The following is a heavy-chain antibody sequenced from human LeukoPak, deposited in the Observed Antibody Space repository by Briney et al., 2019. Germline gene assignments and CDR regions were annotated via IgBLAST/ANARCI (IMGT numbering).Heavy chain of an antibody. V-gene: IGHV3-30*02. CDR1: GFTFVNYG. CDR2: IRYDGTSK. D-gene: IGHD3-9*01. CDR3: AKDYLLGQLRYFDRDAFDI. Sequence: GGSLRLSCAASGFTFVNYGMHWVRQAPGKGLEWVAFIRYDGTSKYYVDSVKGRFTISRDNSKNTLYLQMNSLRAEDTAVYYCAKDYLLGQLRYFDRDAFDIWGQGTMVTVSS. J-gene: IGHJ3*02.